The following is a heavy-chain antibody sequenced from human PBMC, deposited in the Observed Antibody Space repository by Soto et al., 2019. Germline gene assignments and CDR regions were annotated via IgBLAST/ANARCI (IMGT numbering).Heavy chain of an antibody. CDR3: ARQAERENYRIN. Sequence: QLQLQESGPGLVKPSETLSLTCTVSGGSISSSSYYWGWIRQPPGKGLEWIGSIYYSGSTYYNPSLKSRVTISVDTSKNQCFLKRSSVTAADTAVYYCARQAERENYRINWGQGTLVTVSS. J-gene: IGHJ4*02. CDR2: IYYSGST. D-gene: IGHD1-7*01. CDR1: GGSISSSSYY. V-gene: IGHV4-39*01.